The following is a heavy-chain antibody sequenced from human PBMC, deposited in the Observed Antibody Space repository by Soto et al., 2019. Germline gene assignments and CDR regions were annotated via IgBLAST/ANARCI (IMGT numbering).Heavy chain of an antibody. CDR2: ISAYNGNT. Sequence: QVQLVQSGAEVKKPGASVKVSCKASGYTFTSYGITWVRQAPGQGLEWMGWISAYNGNTNYAQKLQGRVTITTDTSESTGYMELRSLRSGDTAVSYCARDRGYGSRSHWGQGTRVIVSS. J-gene: IGHJ4*02. CDR3: ARDRGYGSRSH. V-gene: IGHV1-18*01. D-gene: IGHD3-10*01. CDR1: GYTFTSYG.